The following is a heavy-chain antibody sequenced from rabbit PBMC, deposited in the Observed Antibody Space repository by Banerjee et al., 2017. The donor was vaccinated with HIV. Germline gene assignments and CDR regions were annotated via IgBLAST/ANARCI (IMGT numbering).Heavy chain of an antibody. Sequence: QSLEESGGDLVKPGGSLTLTCTASGLDFSSSYWICWVRQAPGKGLEWIACIYAGSSGDTYYASWAKGRFTISKTSSTTVTLQMTSLTAADTATYFCARSSGSGAYAYFNFWGPGTLVTVS. D-gene: IGHD1-1*01. V-gene: IGHV1S40*01. J-gene: IGHJ4*01. CDR3: ARSSGSGAYAYFNF. CDR2: IYAGSSGDT. CDR1: GLDFSSSYW.